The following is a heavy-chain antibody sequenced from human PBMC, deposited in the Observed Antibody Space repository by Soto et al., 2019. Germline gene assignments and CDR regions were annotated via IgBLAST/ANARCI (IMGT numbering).Heavy chain of an antibody. CDR1: GFTFSSHA. J-gene: IGHJ6*02. V-gene: IGHV3-33*01. CDR3: ARDGQSLAPYAMDV. CDR2: IWYDGSNE. Sequence: QVQLVESGGGEDQPGRSLRLSCAASGFTFSSHAMHWVRQAPGKGLEWVGFIWYDGSNENYADSVKGRFTISRDNSKNILYLQMSSLRAEDAGVYSCARDGQSLAPYAMDVWGQGTTVTVSS.